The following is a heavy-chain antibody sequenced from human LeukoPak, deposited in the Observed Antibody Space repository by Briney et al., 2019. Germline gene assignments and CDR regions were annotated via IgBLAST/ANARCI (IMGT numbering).Heavy chain of an antibody. CDR2: IYYSGST. Sequence: PSETLSLTCTVSGGSISSYYWSWIRQPPGKGLEWIGYIYYSGSTYYNPSLKSRVTISVDTSKNQFSLKLSSVTAADTAVYYCARHVSVEMATIAYWGQGTLVTVSS. J-gene: IGHJ4*02. CDR3: ARHVSVEMATIAY. D-gene: IGHD5-24*01. CDR1: GGSISSYY. V-gene: IGHV4-59*08.